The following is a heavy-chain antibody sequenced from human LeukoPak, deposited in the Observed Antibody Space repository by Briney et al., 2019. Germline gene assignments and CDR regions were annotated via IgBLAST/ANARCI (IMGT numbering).Heavy chain of an antibody. CDR2: IHYTGGT. CDR1: GASISSYY. V-gene: IGHV4-59*01. J-gene: IGHJ5*02. Sequence: SETLSLTCTVSGASISSYYWSWIRQPPGKGLEWMGYIHYTGGTNYNPSLKSRVTISVDVSKNQFSLKLTSVTAADTAVYYCARGSWAPAMTTPPPDFDPWGQGTLVTVSS. D-gene: IGHD4-17*01. CDR3: ARGSWAPAMTTPPPDFDP.